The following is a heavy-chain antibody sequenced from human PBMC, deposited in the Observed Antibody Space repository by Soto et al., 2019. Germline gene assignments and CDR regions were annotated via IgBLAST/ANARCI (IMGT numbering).Heavy chain of an antibody. V-gene: IGHV4-39*01. D-gene: IGHD6-19*01. CDR2: IYYSGST. Sequence: QLQLQESGPGLVKPSETLSLTCTVSGGSISSSSYYWGWIGQPPGKGLEWIGSIYYSGSTYYNPSLKSRCTIAVDTSKNQFSLELSAVGAADTAVYYCARLAIGAVAGFLYYYMDVWGKGTTVTVSS. CDR3: ARLAIGAVAGFLYYYMDV. CDR1: GGSISSSSYY. J-gene: IGHJ6*03.